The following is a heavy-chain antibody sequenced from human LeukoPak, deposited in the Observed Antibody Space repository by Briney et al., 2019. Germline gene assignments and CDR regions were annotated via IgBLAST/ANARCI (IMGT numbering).Heavy chain of an antibody. Sequence: ASVKVSCKTSGYTFTSYAINWVRQAPGQGLEWMGWINTNSGNPTYAQVFTGRIVFSLDDSVNTAYLQISSLKAEDTAVYYCARVGGSFPFYFDNWGQGTLVTVSS. CDR1: GYTFTSYA. J-gene: IGHJ4*02. CDR3: ARVGGSFPFYFDN. D-gene: IGHD3-16*01. V-gene: IGHV7-4-1*02. CDR2: INTNSGNP.